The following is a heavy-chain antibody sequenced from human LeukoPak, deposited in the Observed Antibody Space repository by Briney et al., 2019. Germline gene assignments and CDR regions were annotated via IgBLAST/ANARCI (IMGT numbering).Heavy chain of an antibody. CDR2: IGGGGRDT. J-gene: IGHJ6*03. V-gene: IGHV3-23*01. Sequence: GGSLRLSCAASGFTFSTYAMSWVRQAPGKGLEWLSTIGGGGRDTFYADSVKGRFTVSRDNSKNTLYLQMSSLRAEDAAVYFCAKNRGANYYNYYMDVWGKGTTVTVSS. D-gene: IGHD4/OR15-4a*01. CDR3: AKNRGANYYNYYMDV. CDR1: GFTFSTYA.